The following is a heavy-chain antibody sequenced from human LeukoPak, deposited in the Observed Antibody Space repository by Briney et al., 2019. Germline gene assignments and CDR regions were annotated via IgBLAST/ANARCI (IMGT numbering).Heavy chain of an antibody. J-gene: IGHJ4*02. V-gene: IGHV1-69*01. CDR1: GGTFSSYA. Sequence: SVKVSCKASGGTFSSYAISWVRQAPGQGLEWMGGIIPIFGTANYAQKFQGRVTITADESTSTAYMELSSLGSEDTAVYYCAAVAGPYDSGYYFDYWGQGTLVTVSS. CDR2: IIPIFGTA. CDR3: AAVAGPYDSGYYFDY. D-gene: IGHD3-22*01.